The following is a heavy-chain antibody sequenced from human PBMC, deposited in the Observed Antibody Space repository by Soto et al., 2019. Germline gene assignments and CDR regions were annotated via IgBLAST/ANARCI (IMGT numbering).Heavy chain of an antibody. CDR2: INPNSGGT. J-gene: IGHJ6*01. Sequence: GASVKVSCKASGYTFTGYYMHCVRQAPGQGLEWMGWINPNSGGTNYAQKFQGWVTMTRDTSISTAYMELSRLRSDDTAVYYCAKAGSINYYYYCINGCGQGTTVTVSS. V-gene: IGHV1-2*04. D-gene: IGHD1-26*01. CDR1: GYTFTGYY. CDR3: AKAGSINYYYYCING.